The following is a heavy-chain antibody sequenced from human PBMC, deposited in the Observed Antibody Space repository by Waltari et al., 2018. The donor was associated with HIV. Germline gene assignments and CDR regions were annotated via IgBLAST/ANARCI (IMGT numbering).Heavy chain of an antibody. Sequence: QVQLQESGPGLVKTSETLSLTCTISGGSISSYYWSWIRQSPGKGLEWIGYIYYSGSTNYSPSRKGRVTIAVDTSKKHLSLKVSSVTAADTAVYFGGRGVGGVISGRGGYFDYWGQGSLVTVYS. J-gene: IGHJ4*02. V-gene: IGHV4-59*01. CDR3: GRGVGGVISGRGGYFDY. CDR2: IYYSGST. CDR1: GGSISSYY. D-gene: IGHD3-10*01.